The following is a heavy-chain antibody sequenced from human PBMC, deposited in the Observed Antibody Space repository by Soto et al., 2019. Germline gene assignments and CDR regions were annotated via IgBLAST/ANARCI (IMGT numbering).Heavy chain of an antibody. Sequence: PGGSLRLSCAASGFTFSSYAMHWVRQAPGKGLEWVAVISYDGSNKYYADSVKGRFTISRDNSKNTLYLQMNSLRAEDTAVYYCARDWDIVLVPAATVDYWGQGTLVTVSS. D-gene: IGHD2-2*01. CDR3: ARDWDIVLVPAATVDY. CDR1: GFTFSSYA. J-gene: IGHJ4*02. CDR2: ISYDGSNK. V-gene: IGHV3-30-3*01.